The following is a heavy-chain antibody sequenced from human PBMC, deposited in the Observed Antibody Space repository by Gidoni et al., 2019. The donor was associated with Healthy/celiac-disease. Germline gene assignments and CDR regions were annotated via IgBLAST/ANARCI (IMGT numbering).Heavy chain of an antibody. CDR3: ARDREIRFDV. CDR2: IWYDGSNK. CDR1: GFTFSSYG. J-gene: IGHJ6*02. D-gene: IGHD3-3*01. V-gene: IGHV3-33*08. Sequence: QVQLVASGGGVVLPGRSLTLSCAATGFTFSSYGMHWVRQPPGKGLEWVAVIWYDGSNKYYADSVKGRFTISRDNSKNTLYLQMNSLRAEDTAVYYCARDREIRFDVWGQGTTVTVSS.